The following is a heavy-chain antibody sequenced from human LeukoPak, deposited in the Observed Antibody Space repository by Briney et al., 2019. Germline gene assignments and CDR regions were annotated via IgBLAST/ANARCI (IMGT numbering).Heavy chain of an antibody. V-gene: IGHV3-53*01. J-gene: IGHJ4*02. D-gene: IGHD2-15*01. CDR3: ARLYCSGGSCHFDY. Sequence: GGSLRLSCAASGITVSSNYMSWVRQAPGKGLEWVSVIYSGGSTYYADSVKGRFTISRDNSKNTLYLQMNSLRAEDTAVYYCARLYCSGGSCHFDYWGQGTLVTVSS. CDR2: IYSGGST. CDR1: GITVSSNY.